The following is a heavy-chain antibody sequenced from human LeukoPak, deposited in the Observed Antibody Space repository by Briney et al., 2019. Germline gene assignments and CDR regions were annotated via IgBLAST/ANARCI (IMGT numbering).Heavy chain of an antibody. V-gene: IGHV3-64*01. J-gene: IGHJ4*02. Sequence: GGSLRLSCAASGFTFSSYAMHWVRQAPGKGLEYVSAISSNGGSTYYANSVKGRFTISRDNSKNTLYLQMNSLRAEDTAVYYCASQLGTIWDYWGQGTLVTVSS. D-gene: IGHD5-24*01. CDR2: ISSNGGST. CDR3: ASQLGTIWDY. CDR1: GFTFSSYA.